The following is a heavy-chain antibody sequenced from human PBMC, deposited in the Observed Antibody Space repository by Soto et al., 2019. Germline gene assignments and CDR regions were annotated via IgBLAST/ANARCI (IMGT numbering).Heavy chain of an antibody. Sequence: QVQLVQSGAEVKKPGSSVKVSCKASGGTFSSYAISWVRQAPGQGLEWMGGIIPIFGTANYAQKFQGRVTIXXDXSRXTAYMELSSLRSEDTAVYYCARGHYSNYGSYYFDYWGQGTLVTVSS. CDR3: ARGHYSNYGSYYFDY. J-gene: IGHJ4*02. CDR2: IIPIFGTA. D-gene: IGHD4-4*01. V-gene: IGHV1-69*12. CDR1: GGTFSSYA.